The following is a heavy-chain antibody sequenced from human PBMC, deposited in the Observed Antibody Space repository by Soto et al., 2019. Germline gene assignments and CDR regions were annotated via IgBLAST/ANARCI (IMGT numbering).Heavy chain of an antibody. CDR3: ARDGYSAGFDI. J-gene: IGHJ3*02. V-gene: IGHV3-7*01. D-gene: IGHD2-15*01. CDR1: GFTFSSYY. Sequence: GGSLRLSCVASGFTFSSYYMSWVRQFPGKGLEWVANIKQDGSEKYYVDSVKGRFTISRDNAENSLYLQMNSLGDEDTAVYYCARDGYSAGFDIWGQGTMVTVSS. CDR2: IKQDGSEK.